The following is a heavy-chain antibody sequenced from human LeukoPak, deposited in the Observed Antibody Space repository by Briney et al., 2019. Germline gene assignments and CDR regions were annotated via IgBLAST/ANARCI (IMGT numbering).Heavy chain of an antibody. D-gene: IGHD3-10*01. Sequence: GGSLRLSCAASRFTFSGFSMSWVRQSPTKGLEWVANIKQDGSERYYVDSVKGRFTISRDNAKNSLSLQMNNLRVEDTAVYYCAGAGSHWHYVYWGQGTVVTVSS. CDR2: IKQDGSER. J-gene: IGHJ4*02. CDR1: RFTFSGFS. CDR3: AGAGSHWHYVY. V-gene: IGHV3-7*01.